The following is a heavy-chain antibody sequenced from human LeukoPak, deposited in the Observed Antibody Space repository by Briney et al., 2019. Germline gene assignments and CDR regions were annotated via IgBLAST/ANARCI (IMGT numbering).Heavy chain of an antibody. D-gene: IGHD2-2*01. CDR1: GYTFTGYY. Sequence: ASVKVSCKASGYTFTGYYMHWVRQAPGQGLEWMGWINPNSGGTNYAQKFQGRVTMTRDTSISTAYMELSRLRSDGTAVYYCARDVDPSTNAFDPWGQGTLVTVSS. CDR3: ARDVDPSTNAFDP. V-gene: IGHV1-2*02. CDR2: INPNSGGT. J-gene: IGHJ5*02.